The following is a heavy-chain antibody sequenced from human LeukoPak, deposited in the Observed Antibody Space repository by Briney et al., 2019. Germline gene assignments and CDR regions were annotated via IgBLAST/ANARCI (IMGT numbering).Heavy chain of an antibody. Sequence: ASVKVSCKASGYTFTSYYMHWVRQAPGQGLEWMGIINPSGGSTSYAQKFQGRVTMTRDTSISTAYMELSRLRSDDTAVYYCARDMGVHYDILTGYYGVWYFDLWGRGTLVTVSS. V-gene: IGHV1-46*01. J-gene: IGHJ2*01. CDR2: INPSGGST. D-gene: IGHD3-9*01. CDR1: GYTFTSYY. CDR3: ARDMGVHYDILTGYYGVWYFDL.